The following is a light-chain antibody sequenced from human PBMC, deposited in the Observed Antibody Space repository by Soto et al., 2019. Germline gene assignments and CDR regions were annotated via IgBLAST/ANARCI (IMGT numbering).Light chain of an antibody. CDR1: QTIDNK. Sequence: IEMTQSPATLSVSPGERATLSCRASQTIDNKLAWYQQRPGQAPRLLIYGASIRATGIPARFSGSGSGTEFTLTISGLQSEVFGVYYCQQYKDWRTFGQGTNVDIK. J-gene: IGKJ1*01. CDR3: QQYKDWRT. V-gene: IGKV3-15*01. CDR2: GAS.